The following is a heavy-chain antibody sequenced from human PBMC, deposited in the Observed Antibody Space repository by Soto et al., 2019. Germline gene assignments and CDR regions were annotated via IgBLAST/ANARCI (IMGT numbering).Heavy chain of an antibody. Sequence: EASVKVSCKASGYTFTSYAMLWVRQAPGQRLEWMGWINAGNGNTKYSQKFQGRVTITRDTSASTAYMELSSLRSEDTAVYYCATDSLLYCSGGSCYVDWGQGTLVTVSS. V-gene: IGHV1-3*01. J-gene: IGHJ4*02. CDR2: INAGNGNT. CDR3: ATDSLLYCSGGSCYVD. D-gene: IGHD2-15*01. CDR1: GYTFTSYA.